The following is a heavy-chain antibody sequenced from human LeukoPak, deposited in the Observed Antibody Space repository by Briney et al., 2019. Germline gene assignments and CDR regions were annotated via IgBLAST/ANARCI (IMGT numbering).Heavy chain of an antibody. CDR1: GFTFSSHW. Sequence: GGSLRLSCAASGFTFSSHWMTWIRQAPGKGLEWVASIKKDVGEKFYVDSVKGRFTISRDNAKNSLYLHMNSLRVEDTAVYYCAGGPPYGYWGQGTLVTVSS. V-gene: IGHV3-7*01. D-gene: IGHD3-10*01. CDR2: IKKDVGEK. CDR3: AGGPPYGY. J-gene: IGHJ4*02.